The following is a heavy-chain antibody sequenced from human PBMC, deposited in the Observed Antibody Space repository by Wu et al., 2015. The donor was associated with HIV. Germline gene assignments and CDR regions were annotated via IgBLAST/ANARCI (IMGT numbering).Heavy chain of an antibody. CDR1: GYTFTSFN. CDR3: ARVGVLVSSAELLEYFQY. CDR2: INPKSGSA. V-gene: IGHV1-8*02. D-gene: IGHD3-9*01. Sequence: QVQLVQSGNEVQKPGASVRVSCRVSGYTFTSFNINWIRHVPGRGLEWIGWINPKSGSAAFGRDFQGRVSMTKNNSISTVYMELSGVTSADTAIYYCARVGVLVSSAELLEYFQYWGQGTRVVVS. J-gene: IGHJ1*01.